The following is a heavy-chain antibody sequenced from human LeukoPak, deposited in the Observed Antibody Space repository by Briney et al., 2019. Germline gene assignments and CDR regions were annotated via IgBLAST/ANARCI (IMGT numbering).Heavy chain of an antibody. D-gene: IGHD4-17*01. J-gene: IGHJ4*02. CDR1: GFTFSSYS. V-gene: IGHV3-21*01. CDR2: ISSSSSYI. CDR3: ARDVPSDYGDYFDY. Sequence: GGSLRLSCAASGFTFSSYSMNWVRQAPWKGLEWVSSISSSSSYIYYADSVKGRFTISRDNAKNSLYLQMNSLRAEDTAVYYCARDVPSDYGDYFDYWGQGTLVTVSS.